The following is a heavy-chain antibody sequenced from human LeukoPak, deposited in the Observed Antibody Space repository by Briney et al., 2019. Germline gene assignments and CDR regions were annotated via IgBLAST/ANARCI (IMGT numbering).Heavy chain of an antibody. CDR2: SSGSGTI. J-gene: IGHJ4*02. V-gene: IGHV3-48*01. D-gene: IGHD3-10*01. CDR3: VRERFHGSGAPKFDF. CDR1: GFSISSVS. Sequence: GGSLRLSCAASGFSISSVSMNWVRQAPGKGLEWVSYSSGSGTIYYADSVKGRFTISRDNAQNSLYLQMNSLRVEDTAVYYCVRERFHGSGAPKFDFWGQGTLLTVSS.